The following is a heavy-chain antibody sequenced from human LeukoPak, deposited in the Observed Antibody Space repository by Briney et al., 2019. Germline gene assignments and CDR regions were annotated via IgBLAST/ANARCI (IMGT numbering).Heavy chain of an antibody. CDR3: AKDGGYSGYDKKGFDY. V-gene: IGHV3-23*01. J-gene: IGHJ4*02. Sequence: GGSLRLSCAASGFTFSSYVMSWVRQAPGKGLEWVSIILGSGASSYYADSVKGRFTISRDNSKNTLYLQMDSLRVEDTAVYYCAKDGGYSGYDKKGFDYWGQGTLVTVSS. CDR1: GFTFSSYV. CDR2: ILGSGASS. D-gene: IGHD5-12*01.